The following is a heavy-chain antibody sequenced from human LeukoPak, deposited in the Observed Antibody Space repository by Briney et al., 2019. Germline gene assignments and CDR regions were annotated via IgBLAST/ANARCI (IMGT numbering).Heavy chain of an antibody. J-gene: IGHJ6*02. CDR3: ARWYYYDSSGYYYGMDV. CDR2: IYYSGST. D-gene: IGHD3-22*01. CDR1: GGSISSGGYY. V-gene: IGHV4-31*03. Sequence: SETLSLTRTVSGGSISSGGYYWSWIRQHPGKGLEWIGYIYYSGSTYYNPSLKSRVTISVDTSKNQFSLKLSSVTAADTAVYYCARWYYYDSSGYYYGMDVWGQGTTVTVSS.